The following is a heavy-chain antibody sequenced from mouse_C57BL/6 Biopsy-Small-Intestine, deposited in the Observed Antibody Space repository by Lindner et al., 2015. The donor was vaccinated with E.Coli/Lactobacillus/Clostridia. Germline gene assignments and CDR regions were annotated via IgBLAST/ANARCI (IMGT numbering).Heavy chain of an antibody. Sequence: VQLQESGGGLVKPGGSLKLSCAASGSTFSDYGMHWVRQAPEKGLEWVAYISGGSSNIYYADTVKGRFTISRDNAKNTLFLQMTSLRSEDTAMYYCARPYYYSMDYWGQGTSVTVSS. J-gene: IGHJ4*01. CDR3: ARPYYYSMDY. V-gene: IGHV5-17*01. CDR2: ISGGSSNI. D-gene: IGHD2-10*01. CDR1: GSTFSDYG.